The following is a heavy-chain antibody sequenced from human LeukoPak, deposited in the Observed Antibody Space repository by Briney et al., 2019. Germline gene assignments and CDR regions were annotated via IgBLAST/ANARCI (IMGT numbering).Heavy chain of an antibody. J-gene: IGHJ5*02. CDR1: GGSFGGYY. V-gene: IGHV4-34*01. CDR3: ARGVRGSFFNWFDP. D-gene: IGHD3-10*01. Sequence: PSETLSLTCAVYGGSFGGYYWSWIRQPPGKGLEWVGEVNHSGSTNYNPSLKSRVTISVDPSKNQFSLKLRSVTAADTAVYYCARGVRGSFFNWFDPWGQRTLLTVSS. CDR2: VNHSGST.